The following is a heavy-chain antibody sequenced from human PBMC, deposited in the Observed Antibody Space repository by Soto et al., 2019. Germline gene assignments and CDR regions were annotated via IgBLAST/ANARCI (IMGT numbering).Heavy chain of an antibody. Sequence: EVQLADSGGGLVRPGGSLRLSCVASGFTFSIHSMNWVRQAPGKGLEWISYISSTGSTISYADSVKGRFTISRDNDKKSLYLQMNSLRDDDTAVYYCARDQEPTYWGQGTLVAVSS. V-gene: IGHV3-48*02. J-gene: IGHJ4*02. CDR3: ARDQEPTY. CDR1: GFTFSIHS. CDR2: ISSTGSTI.